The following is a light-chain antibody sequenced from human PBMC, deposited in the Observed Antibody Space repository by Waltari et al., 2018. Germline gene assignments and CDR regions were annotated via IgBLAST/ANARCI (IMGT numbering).Light chain of an antibody. CDR2: GAS. CDR1: QSVGIN. Sequence: EIVLTQSPATLSLSPGERATLSCRASQSVGINLAWYQQKPGQAPRLLIYGASSRATGSPDRFSGSGSGTDFTLTISSLEPEDFAIYYCQQYSNWPLTFGGGTKVEIK. V-gene: IGKV3-15*01. J-gene: IGKJ4*01. CDR3: QQYSNWPLT.